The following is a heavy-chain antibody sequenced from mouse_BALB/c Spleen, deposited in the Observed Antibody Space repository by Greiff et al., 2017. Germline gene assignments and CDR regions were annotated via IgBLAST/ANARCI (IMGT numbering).Heavy chain of an antibody. CDR3: ASARGMGHSTMITFAY. D-gene: IGHD2-4*01. CDR1: GYTFTEYT. CDR2: INPNNGGT. V-gene: IGHV1-18*01. J-gene: IGHJ3*01. Sequence: EVQLQQSGPELVKPGASVKISCKTSGYTFTEYTMHWVKQSHGKSLEWIGGINPNNGGTSYNQKFKGKATLTVDKSSSTAYMELRSLTSEDSAVYYYASARGMGHSTMITFAYWGQGTLVTVSA.